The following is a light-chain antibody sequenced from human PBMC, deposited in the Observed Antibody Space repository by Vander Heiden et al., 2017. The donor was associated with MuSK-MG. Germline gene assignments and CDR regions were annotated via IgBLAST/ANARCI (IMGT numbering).Light chain of an antibody. J-gene: IGKJ2*01. CDR2: DAF. CDR1: QDISSN. Sequence: DIQMTQSPSSLSASVGDRVTITCRASQDISSNLNWYQQKPGKAPKLLIYDAFNLETGVPSRFSGSGSGTDFTFTITNLQPEGIAAYYCLQNDNLPYTFGQGTKLELK. V-gene: IGKV1-33*01. CDR3: LQNDNLPYT.